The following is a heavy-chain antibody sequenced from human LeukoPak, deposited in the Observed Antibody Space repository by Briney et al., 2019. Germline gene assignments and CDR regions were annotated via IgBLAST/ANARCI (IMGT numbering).Heavy chain of an antibody. J-gene: IGHJ4*02. CDR1: GFTFSSYA. V-gene: IGHV3-23*01. CDR3: AKGPMVRGVGEAFDY. Sequence: GGSLRLSCAASGFTFSSYAMSWVRQAPGKGLEWVSAISGSGGSTNYADSVKGRFTISRDNSKNTLYLQMNSLRAEDTAVYYCAKGPMVRGVGEAFDYWGQGTLVTVSS. CDR2: ISGSGGST. D-gene: IGHD3-10*01.